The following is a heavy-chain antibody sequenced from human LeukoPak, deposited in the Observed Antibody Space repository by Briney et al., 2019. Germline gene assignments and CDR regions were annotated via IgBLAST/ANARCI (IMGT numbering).Heavy chain of an antibody. CDR1: GFTFSSYW. CDR2: IKQDGSEK. CDR3: AKQLKDGYKRVDAFDI. V-gene: IGHV3-7*03. J-gene: IGHJ3*02. Sequence: PGGSLRLSCAASGFTFSSYWMSWVRQAPGKGLEWVANIKQDGSEKYYVDSVKGRFTISRDNSKNTLYLQMNSLRAEDTAVYYCAKQLKDGYKRVDAFDIWGQGTMVTVSS. D-gene: IGHD5-24*01.